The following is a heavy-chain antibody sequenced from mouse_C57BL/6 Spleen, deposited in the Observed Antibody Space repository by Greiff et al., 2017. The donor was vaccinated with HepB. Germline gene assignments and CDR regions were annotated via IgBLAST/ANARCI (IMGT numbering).Heavy chain of an antibody. CDR1: GYTFTSYW. CDR3: ARYGIITGTGDY. Sequence: QVQLQQSGAELVKPGASVKLSCKASGYTFTSYWMQWVKQRPGQGLEWIGEIDPSDSYTNYNQKFKGKATLTVDTSSSTAYMQLSSLTSEDSAVYYCARYGIITGTGDYWGQGTTLTVSS. D-gene: IGHD4-1*01. CDR2: IDPSDSYT. J-gene: IGHJ2*01. V-gene: IGHV1-50*01.